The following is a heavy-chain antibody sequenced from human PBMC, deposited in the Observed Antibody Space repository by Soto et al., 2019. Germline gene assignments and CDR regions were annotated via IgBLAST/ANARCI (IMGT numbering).Heavy chain of an antibody. Sequence: QVQLVESGGGLVKPGGSLRLSCAVSGFTFSDYYMSWIRQAPGKGLEWVSSIGDNSNYRNYADSMKGRFTISRDNAKNSLYLQMNSLRVEDTALYYCARDGYRAMAGEYGLDVWGQGTTVTVSS. D-gene: IGHD6-13*01. V-gene: IGHV3-11*05. CDR3: ARDGYRAMAGEYGLDV. CDR2: IGDNSNYR. J-gene: IGHJ6*02. CDR1: GFTFSDYY.